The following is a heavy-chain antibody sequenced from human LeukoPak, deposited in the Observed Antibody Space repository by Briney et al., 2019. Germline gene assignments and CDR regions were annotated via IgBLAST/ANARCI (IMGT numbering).Heavy chain of an antibody. J-gene: IGHJ6*03. D-gene: IGHD3-10*01. V-gene: IGHV4-39*07. CDR2: IKHSGTT. Sequence: SETLSLTCTVSDDSISSIGSFWGWIRHSPGRGLEWIGTIKHSGTTYYNPSLKSRVTISVDKSKNQFSLKLSSVTAADTAVYYCARDFRSGSYFWDYYYYMDVWGKGTTVTVSS. CDR3: ARDFRSGSYFWDYYYYMDV. CDR1: DDSISSIGSF.